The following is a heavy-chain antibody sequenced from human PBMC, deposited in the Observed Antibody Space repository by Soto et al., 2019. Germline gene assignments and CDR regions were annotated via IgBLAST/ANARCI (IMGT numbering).Heavy chain of an antibody. CDR2: ITYDGTKT. V-gene: IGHV3-30*01. CDR3: ARDPRNYSSISSCYVGGFDL. CDR1: GFTFNIYA. D-gene: IGHD2-2*01. J-gene: IGHJ4*02. Sequence: QVQLVESGGGVVQPGRSLRLSCAASGFTFNIYAFHWVRQAPGKGLEWVALITYDGTKTYHADSVKGRFTISRHNSKNALYVQMNSLRAEDTDIYYCARDPRNYSSISSCYVGGFDLWGQGALVTVSS.